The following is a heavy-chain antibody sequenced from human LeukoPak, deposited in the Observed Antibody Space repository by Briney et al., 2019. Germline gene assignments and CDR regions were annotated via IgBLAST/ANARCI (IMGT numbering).Heavy chain of an antibody. Sequence: GRSLRLSCAASGFTFDDYAMHWVRQAPGKGLEWVSGISWNSGSIGYADSVKGRFNIYRDNAKNSMYLQMNSLRAEDMASYYCAKDKGYGSGSYNYFDYRGQGTLVTVSS. CDR3: AKDKGYGSGSYNYFDY. V-gene: IGHV3-9*03. CDR1: GFTFDDYA. J-gene: IGHJ4*02. D-gene: IGHD3-10*01. CDR2: ISWNSGSI.